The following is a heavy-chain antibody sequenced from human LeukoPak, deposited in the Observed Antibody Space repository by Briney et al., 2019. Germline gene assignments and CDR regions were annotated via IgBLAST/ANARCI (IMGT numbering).Heavy chain of an antibody. CDR1: GYTFTTYG. CDR2: ISYYNGNT. CDR3: ARDSSGWPGEAFDI. J-gene: IGHJ3*02. V-gene: IGHV1-18*01. Sequence: ASVKVSCKASGYTFTTYGISWVRQAPGQGLEWMGWISYYNGNTNYAQKFQGRVTMTTDTSTSTAYMELSSLRSEDTAVYYCARDSSGWPGEAFDIWGQGTMVSVSS. D-gene: IGHD6-19*01.